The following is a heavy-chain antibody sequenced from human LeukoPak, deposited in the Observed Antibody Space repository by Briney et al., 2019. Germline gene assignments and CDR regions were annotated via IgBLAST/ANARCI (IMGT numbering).Heavy chain of an antibody. V-gene: IGHV4-39*07. J-gene: IGHJ3*02. Sequence: SETLSLTCTVSGGSISSSSYYWGWIRQPPGKGLEWIGSIYYSGSTYYNPSLKSRVTISVDTSKNQFSLKLSSVTAADTAVYYCARDDYSNRVAFDIWGQGTMVTVSS. CDR1: GGSISSSSYY. D-gene: IGHD4-11*01. CDR2: IYYSGST. CDR3: ARDDYSNRVAFDI.